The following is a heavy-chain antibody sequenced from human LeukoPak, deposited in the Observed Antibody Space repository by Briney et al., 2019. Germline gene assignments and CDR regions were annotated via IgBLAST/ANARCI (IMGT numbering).Heavy chain of an antibody. Sequence: SETLSLTCAVYGGSFSGYYWSWIRQPPGKGLEWIGQINHSGSTNYNPSLKSRVTISVDTSKNQFSLKLSSVSAADTAVYYCARGLRGGIAVAVVRSPISAGKGFDFWGQGTLVTVSS. CDR2: INHSGST. J-gene: IGHJ4*02. D-gene: IGHD6-19*01. CDR3: ARGLRGGIAVAVVRSPISAGKGFDF. V-gene: IGHV4-34*01. CDR1: GGSFSGYY.